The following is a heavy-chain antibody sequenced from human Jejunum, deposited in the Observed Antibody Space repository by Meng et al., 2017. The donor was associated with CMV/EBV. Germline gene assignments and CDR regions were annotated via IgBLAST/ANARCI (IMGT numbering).Heavy chain of an antibody. CDR3: AKWGGVGEFDY. V-gene: IGHV3-33*06. CDR2: IWPDGRNK. J-gene: IGHJ4*02. CDR1: GFIFGNTG. Sequence: VQLLESGGGLVQPGGSLRLSWAASGFIFGNTGMHWVRQAPGKGLEWVAVIWPDGRNKFHADSVKGRFTISRDNSKNTLYLQMNSLRAEDTAIYYCAKWGGVGEFDYWGQGTLVTVSS. D-gene: IGHD3-10*01.